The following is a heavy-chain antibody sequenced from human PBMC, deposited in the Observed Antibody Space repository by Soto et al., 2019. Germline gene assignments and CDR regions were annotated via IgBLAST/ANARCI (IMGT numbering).Heavy chain of an antibody. CDR3: ARSRYGDYSMDV. D-gene: IGHD4-17*01. J-gene: IGHJ6*02. CDR1: GFTFSSYG. V-gene: IGHV3-33*01. CDR2: IWYDGSNK. Sequence: GGSLRLSCAASGFTFSSYGMHWVRQAPGKGLEWVAVIWYDGSNKYYADSVKGRFTISRDNSKNTLYLQMNSLRAEDTAVYYCARSRYGDYSMDVWDQGTTVTVSS.